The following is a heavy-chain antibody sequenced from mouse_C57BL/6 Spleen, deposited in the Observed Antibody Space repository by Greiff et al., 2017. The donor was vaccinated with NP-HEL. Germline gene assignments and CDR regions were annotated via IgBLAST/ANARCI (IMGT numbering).Heavy chain of an antibody. D-gene: IGHD1-1*01. CDR2: IDPSDSYT. CDR3: ARWGTTVDAWFAY. V-gene: IGHV1-50*01. CDR1: GYTFTSYW. J-gene: IGHJ3*01. Sequence: QVQLQQPGAELVKPGASVKLSCKASGYTFTSYWMQWVKQRPGQGLEWIGEIDPSDSYTNYNQKFKGKATLTVDTSSSTAYMQRSSLTSEDSAVYYCARWGTTVDAWFAYWGQGTLVTVSA.